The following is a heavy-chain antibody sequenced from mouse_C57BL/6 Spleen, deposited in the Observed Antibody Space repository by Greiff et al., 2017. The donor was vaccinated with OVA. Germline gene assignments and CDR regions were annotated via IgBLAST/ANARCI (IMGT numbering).Heavy chain of an antibody. V-gene: IGHV1-69*01. D-gene: IGHD2-5*01. CDR2: IDPSDSYT. J-gene: IGHJ1*03. Sequence: VQLQQPGAELVMPGASVKLSCKASGYTFTSYWMHWVKQRPGQGLEWIGEIDPSDSYTNYNQKFKGKATLTADKSSSTAYMQFSSLTSEDSAIYYSARGSYYSNYVWYFDVWGTGTTGTASS. CDR1: GYTFTSYW. CDR3: ARGSYYSNYVWYFDV.